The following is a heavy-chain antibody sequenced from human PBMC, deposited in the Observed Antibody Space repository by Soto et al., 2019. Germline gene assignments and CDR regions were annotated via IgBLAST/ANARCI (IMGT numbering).Heavy chain of an antibody. CDR3: ARAVSSGRSYYFDY. J-gene: IGHJ4*02. Sequence: ASVKVSCKASGYTFTSYAMHWVRQAPGQRLEWMGWINAGNGNTKYSQKFQGRVTITRDTSASTAYMELSSLRSEDTAVYYCARAVSSGRSYYFDYWGQGTLVTVSS. V-gene: IGHV1-3*01. D-gene: IGHD6-19*01. CDR2: INAGNGNT. CDR1: GYTFTSYA.